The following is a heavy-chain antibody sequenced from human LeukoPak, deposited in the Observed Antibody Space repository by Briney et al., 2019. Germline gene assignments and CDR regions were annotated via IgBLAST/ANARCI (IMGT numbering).Heavy chain of an antibody. Sequence: SETLSLTCTVSGYSISSGYYWGWIRQPPGKGLEWIGSIYHSGSTYYNPSLKSRVTISVDTSKNQFSLKLSSVTAADTAVYYCASTVTGAFDIWGQGTMVTVSS. CDR3: ASTVTGAFDI. V-gene: IGHV4-38-2*02. CDR1: GYSISSGYY. CDR2: IYHSGST. J-gene: IGHJ3*02. D-gene: IGHD4-17*01.